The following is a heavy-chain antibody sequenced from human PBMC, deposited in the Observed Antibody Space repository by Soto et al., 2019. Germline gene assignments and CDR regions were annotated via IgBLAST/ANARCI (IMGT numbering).Heavy chain of an antibody. D-gene: IGHD3-10*01. Sequence: QISLKESGPTLVKPTETLKLTCTFSGFSLTTDGEGVGWVRQPPGEALEWLALIYWDDGERYSPSLKTRLTIKNDPSKNQVVLILTNMDPVDTATYYCAHSRNLITEDAQVGDFDYWGQGTLVTVSS. CDR1: GFSLTTDGEG. CDR3: AHSRNLITEDAQVGDFDY. J-gene: IGHJ4*02. CDR2: IYWDDGE. V-gene: IGHV2-5*02.